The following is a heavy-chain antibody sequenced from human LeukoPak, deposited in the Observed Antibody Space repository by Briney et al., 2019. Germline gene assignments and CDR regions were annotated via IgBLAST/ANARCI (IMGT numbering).Heavy chain of an antibody. CDR3: ARANLFIVATNHFNWFDP. D-gene: IGHD5-12*01. CDR1: GYTFTGYY. J-gene: IGHJ5*02. V-gene: IGHV1-69*06. Sequence: GASVKVSCKASGYTFTGYYMHWVRQAPGQGLEWMGGIIPIFGTANYAQKFQGRVTITADKSTSTAYMELSSLRSEDTAVYYCARANLFIVATNHFNWFDPWGQGTLVTVSS. CDR2: IIPIFGTA.